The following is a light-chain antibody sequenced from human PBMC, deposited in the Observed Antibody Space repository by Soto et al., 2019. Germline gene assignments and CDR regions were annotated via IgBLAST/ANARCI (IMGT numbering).Light chain of an antibody. CDR1: HSISSSF. CDR3: QQYDNSPIT. Sequence: SPVLLSLSPPALASPSCGDSHSISSSFLAWYQQKPGQAPGLLIYGASSRATGTPDRFSGTGSETDFTLTISRLEPEDFAVYYCQQYDNSPITFGQGTRLEIK. CDR2: GAS. J-gene: IGKJ5*01. V-gene: IGKV3-20*01.